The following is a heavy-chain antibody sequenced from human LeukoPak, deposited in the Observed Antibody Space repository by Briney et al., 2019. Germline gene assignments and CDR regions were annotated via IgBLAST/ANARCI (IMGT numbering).Heavy chain of an antibody. CDR2: ISGSGGST. Sequence: PGGSLRLSCAASGFTFSSYAMSWVRQAPGKGLEWVSAISGSGGSTYYADSVKGRFTISRDNSKNTLYLQMNGLRAEDTAVYYCAKVHSSGWYGGEAFDIWGQGTMVTVSS. J-gene: IGHJ3*02. D-gene: IGHD6-19*01. CDR3: AKVHSSGWYGGEAFDI. V-gene: IGHV3-23*01. CDR1: GFTFSSYA.